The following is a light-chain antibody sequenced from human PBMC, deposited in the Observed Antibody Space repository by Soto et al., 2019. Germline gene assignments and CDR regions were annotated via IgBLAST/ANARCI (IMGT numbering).Light chain of an antibody. CDR3: QLYNSYSPT. V-gene: IGKV1-5*01. CDR1: QSICSW. Sequence: DIQMTQSPSTLSASVGDRVTITCRTSQSICSWLAWYQQKPGKAPKLLIYDASSLESGVASRFSGSGSGTEFTLTISSLQPDDFATYYCQLYNSYSPTFGQGTKVEIK. J-gene: IGKJ1*01. CDR2: DAS.